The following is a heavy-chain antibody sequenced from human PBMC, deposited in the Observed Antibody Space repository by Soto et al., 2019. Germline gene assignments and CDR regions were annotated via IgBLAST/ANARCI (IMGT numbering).Heavy chain of an antibody. CDR3: ATLKKIMTTVRLLDY. CDR1: GFTFSSYG. CDR2: IWYDGSNK. D-gene: IGHD4-17*01. Sequence: GGSLRLSCAASGFTFSSYGMHWVRQAPGKGLEWVAVIWYDGSNKYYADSVKGRFTISRDNSKNTLYLQMNSLRAEDTAVYYCATLKKIMTTVRLLDYWGQGTLVTVSS. V-gene: IGHV3-33*01. J-gene: IGHJ4*02.